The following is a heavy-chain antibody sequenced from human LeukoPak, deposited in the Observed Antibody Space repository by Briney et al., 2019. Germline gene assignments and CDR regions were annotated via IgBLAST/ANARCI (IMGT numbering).Heavy chain of an antibody. Sequence: GASVKVSCKASGYTFTGSYMHWVRQAPGQGLEWMGWINPNSGGTNYAQKFQGRVTMTRDTSISTAYMELSRLRSDDTAVYYCARGEISTMIVVVLDDAFDIWGQGTMVTVSS. CDR1: GYTFTGSY. D-gene: IGHD3-22*01. J-gene: IGHJ3*02. CDR2: INPNSGGT. CDR3: ARGEISTMIVVVLDDAFDI. V-gene: IGHV1-2*02.